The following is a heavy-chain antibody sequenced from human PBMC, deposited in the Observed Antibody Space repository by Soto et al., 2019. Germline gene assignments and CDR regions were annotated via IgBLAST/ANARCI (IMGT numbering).Heavy chain of an antibody. D-gene: IGHD5-12*01. Sequence: GSLRLSCTTSGFTFKYFWMSWVRQAPGKGLEWVANIKQDGGEIYYADSVKGRFTISRDNARNSLDLQMISLRAEDTAVYYCARLGNSGYGDFDYWGQGILVTVSS. CDR1: GFTFKYFW. CDR3: ARLGNSGYGDFDY. J-gene: IGHJ4*02. V-gene: IGHV3-7*01. CDR2: IKQDGGEI.